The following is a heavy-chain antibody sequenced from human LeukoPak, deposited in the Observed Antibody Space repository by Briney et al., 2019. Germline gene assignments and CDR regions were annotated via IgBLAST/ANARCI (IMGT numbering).Heavy chain of an antibody. J-gene: IGHJ4*02. Sequence: PSETLSLTCAVYGGSFSGYYWSWIRQPPGKGLEWIGEINHSGSTNYNPSLKSRVTISVDTSKNQFSLKLSSVTAADTAVYYCAPHPVSGTGEFDYWGQGTLVTVSS. CDR3: APHPVSGTGEFDY. CDR1: GGSFSGYY. D-gene: IGHD3-10*01. CDR2: INHSGST. V-gene: IGHV4-34*01.